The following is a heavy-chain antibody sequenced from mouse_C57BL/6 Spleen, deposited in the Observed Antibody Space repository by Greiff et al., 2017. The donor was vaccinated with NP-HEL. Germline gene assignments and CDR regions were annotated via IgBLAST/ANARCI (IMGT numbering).Heavy chain of an antibody. D-gene: IGHD1-1*01. CDR3: ARSGLNYYGSSLYFDY. CDR2: IYPRDGST. Sequence: VQLQQSGPELVKPGASVKLSCKASGYTFTSYDINWVKQRPGQGLEWIGWIYPRDGSTTYNEQFKGQATLTVDTSSSTAYMELHSLTSEDSAVYFCARSGLNYYGSSLYFDYWGQGTTLTVSS. J-gene: IGHJ2*01. CDR1: GYTFTSYD. V-gene: IGHV1-85*01.